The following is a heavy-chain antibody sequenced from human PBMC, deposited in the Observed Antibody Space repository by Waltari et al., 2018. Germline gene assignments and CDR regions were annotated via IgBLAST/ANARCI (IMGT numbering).Heavy chain of an antibody. V-gene: IGHV1-2*06. J-gene: IGHJ1*01. D-gene: IGHD2-15*01. CDR2: INPNSGGT. Sequence: QVQLVQSGAEVKKPGASVKVSCKASGYTFTGYYMHWVRQAPGQGLEWMGRINPNSGGTNYAQKFQGRVTMTRDTSISTAYMELSRLRSDDTAVYYCARDLGHCSGGSCYSLYFQHWGQGTLVTVSS. CDR3: ARDLGHCSGGSCYSLYFQH. CDR1: GYTFTGYY.